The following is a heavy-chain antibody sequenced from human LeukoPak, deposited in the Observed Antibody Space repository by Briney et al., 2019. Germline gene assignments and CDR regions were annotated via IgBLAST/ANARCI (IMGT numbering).Heavy chain of an antibody. CDR2: IIPIYGTA. D-gene: IGHD1-26*01. V-gene: IGHV1-69*05. Sequence: GASVKVSCKASGGTFSSHGVSWVRQAPGQGLEWMGGIIPIYGTANYAQKFQGRVTIATDESTRTAYMELSSLRSDDTAVYYCARDLGGGVGATTYFDYWGQGTLVTVSS. J-gene: IGHJ4*02. CDR1: GGTFSSHG. CDR3: ARDLGGGVGATTYFDY.